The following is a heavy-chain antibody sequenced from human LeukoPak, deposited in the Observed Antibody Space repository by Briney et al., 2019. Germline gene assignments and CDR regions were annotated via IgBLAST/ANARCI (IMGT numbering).Heavy chain of an antibody. CDR1: GGSFSGYY. V-gene: IGHV4-34*01. Sequence: PSETLSLTCAVYGGSFSGYYWSWIRQPPGKGLEWIGEINHSGSTNYNPSLKSRVTISVDTSKNRFSLKLSSVTAADTAVYYCAKVDSFGRVTYYDFWSGYYPTFDYWGQGTLVTVSS. CDR3: AKVDSFGRVTYYDFWSGYYPTFDY. J-gene: IGHJ4*02. D-gene: IGHD3-3*01. CDR2: INHSGST.